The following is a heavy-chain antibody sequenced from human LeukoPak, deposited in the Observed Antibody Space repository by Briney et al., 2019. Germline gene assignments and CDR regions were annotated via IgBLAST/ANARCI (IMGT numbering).Heavy chain of an antibody. CDR1: GFTFSSYE. Sequence: PGGSLRLSCAASGFTFSSYEMNWVRQAPGKGLEWVSYISSSGTTIYYADSVKGRFTISRDNAKNTLYLQMSSLRGEDTAVYYCVKGMDYGEINYYYFGMDVWGKGTTVTVSS. CDR3: VKGMDYGEINYYYFGMDV. CDR2: ISSSGTTI. J-gene: IGHJ6*04. D-gene: IGHD4-17*01. V-gene: IGHV3-48*03.